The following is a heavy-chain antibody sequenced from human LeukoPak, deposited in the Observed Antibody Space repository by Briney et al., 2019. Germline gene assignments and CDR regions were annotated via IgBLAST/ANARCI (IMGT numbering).Heavy chain of an antibody. CDR3: ARDVPLYYYDSSGYYSGYGAFDI. V-gene: IGHV1-46*01. CDR1: GYTFTSYY. Sequence: ASVRVSCKASGYTFTSYYMHWVRQAPGQGLEWMGIINPSGGSTSYAQKFQGRVTMTRDMSTSTVYMELSSLRSEDTAVYYCARDVPLYYYDSSGYYSGYGAFDIWGQGTMVTVSS. J-gene: IGHJ3*02. D-gene: IGHD3-22*01. CDR2: INPSGGST.